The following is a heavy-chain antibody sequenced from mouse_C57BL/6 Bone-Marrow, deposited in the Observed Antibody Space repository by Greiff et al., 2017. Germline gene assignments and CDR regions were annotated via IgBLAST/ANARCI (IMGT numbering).Heavy chain of an antibody. CDR1: GYTFTSYW. CDR2: IDPSDSYT. V-gene: IGHV1-69*01. Sequence: QVQLQQPGAELVMPGASVKLSCKASGYTFTSYWMHWVKQRPGQGLEWIGEIDPSDSYTNYNQKFKGKSTLTVDKSSSTAYMQLSSLTSEDSAVYYCARDGYGSSYAVFDYWGQGTTFTVSS. J-gene: IGHJ2*01. D-gene: IGHD1-1*01. CDR3: ARDGYGSSYAVFDY.